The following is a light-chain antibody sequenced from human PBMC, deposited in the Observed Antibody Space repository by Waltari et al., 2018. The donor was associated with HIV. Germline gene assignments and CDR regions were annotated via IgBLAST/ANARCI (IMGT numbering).Light chain of an antibody. CDR3: QQYSYWPRT. V-gene: IGKV3-15*01. Sequence: EIVMTQSPATLSVSPGERATLSCRASQSVSNNLAWYQQKPGQAPRLLVYGASTRATGIPARFSGSGSGTEFTLTISSLQSEDFAVYYCQQYSYWPRTFGQGTKVESK. J-gene: IGKJ1*01. CDR2: GAS. CDR1: QSVSNN.